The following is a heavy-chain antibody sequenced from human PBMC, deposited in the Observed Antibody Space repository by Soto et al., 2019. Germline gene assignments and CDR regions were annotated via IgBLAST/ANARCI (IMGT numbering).Heavy chain of an antibody. V-gene: IGHV3-33*01. CDR2: IWYDGSNK. D-gene: IGHD1-1*01. CDR1: GFTFSSYG. CDR3: ARQGQLSHYYYSGMDV. J-gene: IGHJ6*02. Sequence: QVQLVESGGGVVQPGRSLRLSCAASGFTFSSYGMHWVRQAPGKGLEWVAVIWYDGSNKYYADSVKGRFTISRDNSKNPLYLQMNGLRAEDTAVYYWARQGQLSHYYYSGMDVWGQGTTVTVSS.